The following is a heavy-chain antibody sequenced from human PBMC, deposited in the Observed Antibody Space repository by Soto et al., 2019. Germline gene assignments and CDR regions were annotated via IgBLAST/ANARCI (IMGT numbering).Heavy chain of an antibody. CDR3: ARGGYYDSSGCPDY. CDR1: GGTFSSYA. Sequence: GASVKVSCKASGGTFSSYAISWVRQAPGQGLEWMGGIIPIFGTANYAQKFQGRVTITADESTSTAYMELSSLRSEDTAVYYCARGGYYDSSGCPDYWGQGTLVTVSS. J-gene: IGHJ4*02. V-gene: IGHV1-69*13. CDR2: IIPIFGTA. D-gene: IGHD3-22*01.